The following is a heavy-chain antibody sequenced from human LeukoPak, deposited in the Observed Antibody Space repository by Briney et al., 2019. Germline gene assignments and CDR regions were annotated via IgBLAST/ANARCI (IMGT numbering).Heavy chain of an antibody. V-gene: IGHV1-24*01. Sequence: ASVKVSCKVSGYTLTELSMHWVRQAPGKGLEWMGGFDPEDGETIYAQKFQGRVTMTEDTSTDTAYMELSSLRSEDTAVYYCATAKDIVVVPAAIKEARWFDPWGQGTLVTVSS. CDR1: GYTLTELS. CDR3: ATAKDIVVVPAAIKEARWFDP. D-gene: IGHD2-2*02. CDR2: FDPEDGET. J-gene: IGHJ5*02.